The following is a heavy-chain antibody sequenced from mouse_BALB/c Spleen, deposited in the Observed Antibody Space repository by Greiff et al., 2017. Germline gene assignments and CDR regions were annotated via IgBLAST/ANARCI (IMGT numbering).Heavy chain of an antibody. CDR2: IYPGSGST. CDR3: TGDCDY. CDR1: GYTFTSYW. V-gene: IGHV1S22*01. J-gene: IGHJ2*01. Sequence: LQQPGSELVRPGASVKLSCKASGYTFTSYWMHWVKQSPGQGLEWIGNIYPGSGSTNYDEKFNGKATLTVDTSSSTAYMQLSSLASEDSAVYYYTGDCDYWGQGTTLTVSS.